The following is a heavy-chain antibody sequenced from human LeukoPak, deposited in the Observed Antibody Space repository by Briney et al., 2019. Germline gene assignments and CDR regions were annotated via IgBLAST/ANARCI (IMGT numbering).Heavy chain of an antibody. D-gene: IGHD6-13*01. Sequence: GESLKISCKGSGYSFTSYWIGWVRQMPGKGLEWMGIICPGDSDTRYSPSFQGQVTISADKSISTAYLQWSSLKASDTAMYYCARLMTYSSSWYASAIGYWGQGTLVTVSS. V-gene: IGHV5-51*01. CDR1: GYSFTSYW. CDR3: ARLMTYSSSWYASAIGY. J-gene: IGHJ4*02. CDR2: ICPGDSDT.